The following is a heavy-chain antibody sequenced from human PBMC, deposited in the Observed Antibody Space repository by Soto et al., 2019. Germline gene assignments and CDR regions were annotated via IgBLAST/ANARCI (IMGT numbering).Heavy chain of an antibody. D-gene: IGHD3-16*02. CDR3: ARYDYVWGSYRPFDY. CDR1: GYAFTSYA. Sequence: DSVKGSFKASGYAFTSYAMHLVRQAPGQRLEWMGWINAGNGNTKYSQKFQGRVTITRYTSASTAYMELSSLRSEDTAVYYCARYDYVWGSYRPFDYWGQGTLVTVSS. CDR2: INAGNGNT. V-gene: IGHV1-3*01. J-gene: IGHJ4*02.